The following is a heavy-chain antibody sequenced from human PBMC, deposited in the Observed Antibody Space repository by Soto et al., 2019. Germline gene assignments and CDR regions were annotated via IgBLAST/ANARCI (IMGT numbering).Heavy chain of an antibody. Sequence: EVQLVESGGGLVQPGGSLRLSCAASGFTFSSYWMHWVRQAPGKGLVWVSRINSDGSSTSYADSVKGRFTISRDNAKNTLYLQMNSLRAEDTAVYYCARDSVFLRDIVGTPWYYYYGMDVWGQGTTVTVSS. J-gene: IGHJ6*02. V-gene: IGHV3-74*01. CDR2: INSDGSST. CDR3: ARDSVFLRDIVGTPWYYYYGMDV. D-gene: IGHD2-15*01. CDR1: GFTFSSYW.